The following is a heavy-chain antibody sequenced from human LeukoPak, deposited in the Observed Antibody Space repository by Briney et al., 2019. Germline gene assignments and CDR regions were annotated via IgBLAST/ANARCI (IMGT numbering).Heavy chain of an antibody. J-gene: IGHJ4*02. CDR3: ARHPVVTASWANYFYY. CDR2: IYYCGFN. Sequence: PSETLSLTCAVSGDSISNYYWSWIRQAPGTAPQWIGYIYYCGFNNYNPSRQSRVTIPIDRSKNQVSLTLSSVTAADTAVYYCARHPVVTASWANYFYYWGQGILVTISS. V-gene: IGHV4-59*08. D-gene: IGHD2-21*02. CDR1: GDSISNYY.